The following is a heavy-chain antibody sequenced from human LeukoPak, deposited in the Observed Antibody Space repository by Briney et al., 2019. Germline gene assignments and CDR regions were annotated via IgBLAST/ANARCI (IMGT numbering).Heavy chain of an antibody. CDR3: ARRGGSGYYYVGAFDI. CDR2: ISSSSSYI. J-gene: IGHJ3*02. V-gene: IGHV3-21*01. CDR1: GFTFSSYS. D-gene: IGHD3-22*01. Sequence: GGSLRLSCAASGFTFSSYSMNWVRQAPGKGLEWVSSISSSSSYIYYADSVKGRFTISRDNAKNSLYLQMNSLRAEDTAVYYCARRGGSGYYYVGAFDIWGQGTMVTVSS.